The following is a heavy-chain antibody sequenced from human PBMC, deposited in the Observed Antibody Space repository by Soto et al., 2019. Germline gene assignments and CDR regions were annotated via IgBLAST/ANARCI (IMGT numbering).Heavy chain of an antibody. CDR2: ISSDGSSK. D-gene: IGHD4-17*01. Sequence: PGGSLRLSCAASGFTFNTYVVYWVRQAPGKGLEWAAAISSDGSSKYYADSVKGRFTISRDNSKNTLYLQMNSLRAGDTAVYFCAKAMSPGLSYGAYGPPDMDVWGQGTTVTVSS. V-gene: IGHV3-30*18. J-gene: IGHJ6*02. CDR3: AKAMSPGLSYGAYGPPDMDV. CDR1: GFTFNTYV.